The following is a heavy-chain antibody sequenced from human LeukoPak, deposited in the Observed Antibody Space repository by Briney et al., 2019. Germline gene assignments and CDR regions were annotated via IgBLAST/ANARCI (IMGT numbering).Heavy chain of an antibody. CDR1: GFTLSSYG. J-gene: IGHJ4*02. Sequence: PGGSLRLSCAASGFTLSSYGIHWVRQAPGKGLEWVAFIQYDGSNKYYADSVKGRFTISRDNSKNTLYLQMNSLRAEDTAVYYCARSGEGGWELLSVFDYWGQGTLVTVSS. CDR2: IQYDGSNK. CDR3: ARSGEGGWELLSVFDY. D-gene: IGHD1-26*01. V-gene: IGHV3-30*02.